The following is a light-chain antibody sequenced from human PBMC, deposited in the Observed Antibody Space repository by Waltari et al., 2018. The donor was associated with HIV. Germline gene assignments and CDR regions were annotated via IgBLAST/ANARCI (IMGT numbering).Light chain of an antibody. CDR3: QQYNNWPPWT. J-gene: IGKJ1*01. Sequence: EIVMTQSPATLSVSPGERATLSCRASQSVSSNLAWYQQKPGQAPRLLIYGASTSATCIPARFSGSGSGTEFTLTISSLQSEDFAVYYCQQYNNWPPWTFGQGTRVDIK. V-gene: IGKV3-15*01. CDR1: QSVSSN. CDR2: GAS.